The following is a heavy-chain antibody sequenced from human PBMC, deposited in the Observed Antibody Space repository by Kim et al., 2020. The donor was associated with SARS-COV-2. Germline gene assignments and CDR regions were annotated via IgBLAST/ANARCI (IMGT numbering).Heavy chain of an antibody. CDR1: GGSISSYY. D-gene: IGHD3-10*01. V-gene: IGHV4-59*13. CDR2: IYYSGST. Sequence: SETLSLTCTVSGGSISSYYWSWIRQPPGKGLEWIGYIYYSGSTNYNPSLKSRVTISVDTSKNQFSLKLSSVTAAATAVYYCARWIRITMVRGVRNAFDIWGQGTMVTVSS. CDR3: ARWIRITMVRGVRNAFDI. J-gene: IGHJ3*02.